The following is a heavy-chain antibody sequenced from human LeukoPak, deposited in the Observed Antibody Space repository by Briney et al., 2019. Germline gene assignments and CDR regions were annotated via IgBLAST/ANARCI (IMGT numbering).Heavy chain of an antibody. V-gene: IGHV4-59*01. J-gene: IGHJ5*02. CDR1: GGSISSYY. CDR2: IYYSEST. CDR3: ARGGYYGSGNDFRFDP. D-gene: IGHD3-10*01. Sequence: SETLSLTCTVSGGSISSYYWSWIRQSPGKGLEWIGYIYYSESTYYKPSLKSRVTISVDTSKNQFTLKLSSVTAADTAVYYCARGGYYGSGNDFRFDPWGQGTLVTVSS.